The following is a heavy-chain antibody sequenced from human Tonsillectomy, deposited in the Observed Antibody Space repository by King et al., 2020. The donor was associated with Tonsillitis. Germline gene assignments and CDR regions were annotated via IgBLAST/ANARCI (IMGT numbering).Heavy chain of an antibody. CDR3: AGGSWPDCSIGPCRYHFES. J-gene: IGHJ4*02. CDR2: MNPNSGNT. CDR1: GYTFISYD. D-gene: IGHD3-22*01. Sequence: VQLVESGAEVKKPGTSVKVSCTASGYTFISYDINWVRQAPGQGLEWMGWMNPNSGNTGYAQKFEGRVTMTRNTSITKAYMELISLRSEDTAVYSCAGGSWPDCSIGPCRYHFESWGQGTLVTVSS. V-gene: IGHV1-8*01.